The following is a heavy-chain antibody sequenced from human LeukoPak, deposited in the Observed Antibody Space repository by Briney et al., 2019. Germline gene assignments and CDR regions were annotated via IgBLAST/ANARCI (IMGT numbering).Heavy chain of an antibody. J-gene: IGHJ4*02. CDR3: AKTMTGYVWGSPNY. V-gene: IGHV3-30*18. CDR1: GFTFSSYG. Sequence: PGRSLRLSCAASGFTFSSYGMHSVRQAPGKGLEWGAVISYDGRNKYYADSVKGRFTISRDNSKNTLYLQMNSLRAEDTAVYYCAKTMTGYVWGSPNYWGQGTLVTVSS. D-gene: IGHD3-16*01. CDR2: ISYDGRNK.